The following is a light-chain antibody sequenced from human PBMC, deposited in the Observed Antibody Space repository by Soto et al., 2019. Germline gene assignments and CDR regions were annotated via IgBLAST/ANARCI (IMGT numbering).Light chain of an antibody. CDR1: SSDVGGYNY. CDR3: CSYAGSYTFGGV. Sequence: QSALTQPRSVFGSPGQSVTISCTGTSSDVGGYNYVSWYQQHPGKAPKLMIYDVSKRPSGVPDRFSGSKSGNTASLTISGLQAEDEADYYCCSYAGSYTFGGVFGGGTKLTVL. CDR2: DVS. J-gene: IGLJ2*01. V-gene: IGLV2-11*01.